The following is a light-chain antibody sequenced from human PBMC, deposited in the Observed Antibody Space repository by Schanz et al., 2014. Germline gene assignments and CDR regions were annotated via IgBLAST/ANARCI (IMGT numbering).Light chain of an antibody. CDR2: GAS. Sequence: EIVMTQSPATLSVSPGERATLSCRASQSVSSNLAWYQQKPGQAPRLLIYGASTRATGIADRFSGSGSGTDFTLTISRLEPEDFAVYYCQQYGSSLYTFGQGTKLEIK. J-gene: IGKJ2*01. CDR1: QSVSSN. CDR3: QQYGSSLYT. V-gene: IGKV3-20*01.